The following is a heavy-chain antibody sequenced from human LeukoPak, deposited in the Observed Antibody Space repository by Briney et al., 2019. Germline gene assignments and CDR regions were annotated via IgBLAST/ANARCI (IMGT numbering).Heavy chain of an antibody. CDR2: INPNSGGT. CDR1: GYTFTGYY. V-gene: IGHV1-2*02. J-gene: IGHJ4*02. D-gene: IGHD3-9*01. Sequence: ASVKVSCKASGYTFTGYYMHWVRQAPGQGVEGMGWINPNSGGTNYAQKFQGRVTMTRDTSISTAYMELSRLRSDDTAVYYCARDTGLRYFDWLSREGVDYFDYWGQGTLVTVSS. CDR3: ARDTGLRYFDWLSREGVDYFDY.